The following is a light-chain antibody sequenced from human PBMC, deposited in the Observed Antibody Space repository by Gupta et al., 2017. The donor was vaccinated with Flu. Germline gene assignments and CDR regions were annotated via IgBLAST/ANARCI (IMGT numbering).Light chain of an antibody. Sequence: VTLSLSPGERATLSCRASQSVSSNYLAWYQQKPGQAPRLLIYGASSRATGIPDRFSGSGSGTDFTLTISRLEPEDFAVYYCQQYGSSIVTFGGGTKVEIK. V-gene: IGKV3-20*01. CDR2: GAS. CDR1: QSVSSNY. J-gene: IGKJ4*01. CDR3: QQYGSSIVT.